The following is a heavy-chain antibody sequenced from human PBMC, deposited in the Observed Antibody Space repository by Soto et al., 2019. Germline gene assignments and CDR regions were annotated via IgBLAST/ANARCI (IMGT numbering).Heavy chain of an antibody. CDR2: IYYSGST. J-gene: IGHJ3*02. D-gene: IGHD4-17*01. Sequence: SETLSLTCTVSGGSISSGDYYRSWIRQPPGKGLEWIGYIYYSGSTYYNPSLKSRVTISVDTSKNQFSLKLSSVTAADTAVYYCARETYGEGAFDIWGQGTMVTVSS. V-gene: IGHV4-30-4*01. CDR1: GGSISSGDYY. CDR3: ARETYGEGAFDI.